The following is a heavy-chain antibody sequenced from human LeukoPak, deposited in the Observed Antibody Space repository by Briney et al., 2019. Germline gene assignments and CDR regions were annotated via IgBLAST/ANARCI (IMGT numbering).Heavy chain of an antibody. Sequence: PGGSLRLSCAASGXAVSSNFVSWVRQAPGKGLESVSLIYSGGSTYYADSVKGRFTISRDISKNTLYLQMNSLRAEDTAVYYCARERLELPSYYYGMDVWGQGTTVTVSS. CDR2: IYSGGST. V-gene: IGHV3-66*01. CDR3: ARERLELPSYYYGMDV. D-gene: IGHD1-7*01. CDR1: GXAVSSNF. J-gene: IGHJ6*02.